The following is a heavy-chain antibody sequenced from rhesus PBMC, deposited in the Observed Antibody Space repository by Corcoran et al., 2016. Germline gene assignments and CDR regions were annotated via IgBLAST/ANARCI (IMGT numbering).Heavy chain of an antibody. CDR2: ISTYNCNK. CDR3: TRGGWNNYVDC. J-gene: IGHJ4*01. CDR1: GYTFTNYY. Sequence: QVQMVQSGAEIKQPGASVTLSCRASGYTFTNYYMHWVRQAPGKGLEWIGLISTYNCNKDYPQNFKVRVTITADTSTSTGYMELSSRRSEETAVYDWTRGGWNNYVDCWGQGVLVTVSS. V-gene: IGHV1-180*01. D-gene: IGHD1-20*01.